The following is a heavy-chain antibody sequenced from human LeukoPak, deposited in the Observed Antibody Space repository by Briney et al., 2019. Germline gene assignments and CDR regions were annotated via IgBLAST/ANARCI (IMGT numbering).Heavy chain of an antibody. J-gene: IGHJ4*02. D-gene: IGHD3-22*01. CDR2: INPSGGST. CDR1: RYTFTSYY. V-gene: IGHV1-46*01. CDR3: ARDYDSSGYADY. Sequence: ASVTVSCMASRYTFTSYYMHGVRQAPGQGREWMGVINPSGGSTSYAQKFQGRVTMTRDTSTSTVYMELSSLRAEDTAGYYCARDYDSSGYADYWGQGTLVTVSS.